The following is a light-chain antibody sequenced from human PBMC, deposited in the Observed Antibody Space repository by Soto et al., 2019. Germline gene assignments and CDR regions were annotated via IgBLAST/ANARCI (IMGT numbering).Light chain of an antibody. V-gene: IGKV3-15*01. J-gene: IGKJ4*01. CDR1: QNVYNN. CDR2: DAY. CDR3: QQCRNWPLT. Sequence: EIFMTQSPANLSVSPGEGATLSYKASQNVYNNLAWYQQRPGQPPRLLIYDAYTRATGISARFSGSGYGTEFTLTISSLQSEDFAVYFCQQCRNWPLTFGGGTRWIS.